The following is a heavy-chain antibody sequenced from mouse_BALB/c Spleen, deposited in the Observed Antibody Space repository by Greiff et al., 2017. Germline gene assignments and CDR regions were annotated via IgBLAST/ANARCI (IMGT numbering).Heavy chain of an antibody. Sequence: QVHVKQPGAELVKPGASVKMSCKASGYTFTSYWMHWVKQRPGQGLEWIGTIDPSDSYTSYNQKFKGKATLTVDTSSSTAYMQLSSLTSEDSAVYYCTKDGNLWYFDVWGAGTTVTVSS. D-gene: IGHD2-1*01. J-gene: IGHJ1*01. CDR2: IDPSDSYT. CDR1: GYTFTSYW. CDR3: TKDGNLWYFDV. V-gene: IGHV1S127*01.